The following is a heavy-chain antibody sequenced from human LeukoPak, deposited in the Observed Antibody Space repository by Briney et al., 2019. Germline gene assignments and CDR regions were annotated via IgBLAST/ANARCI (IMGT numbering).Heavy chain of an antibody. D-gene: IGHD5-12*01. CDR1: GFTFSSYS. Sequence: AGGSLRLSCGASGFTFSSYSMNWVRQAPGKGLEWLSYISSSSNIIYYADSVKGRFTISRDNAKNTLYLQMDSLRAEDTAVYYCARVIIVATKNPDCWGQGTLVTVSS. V-gene: IGHV3-48*01. J-gene: IGHJ4*02. CDR2: ISSSSNII. CDR3: ARVIIVATKNPDC.